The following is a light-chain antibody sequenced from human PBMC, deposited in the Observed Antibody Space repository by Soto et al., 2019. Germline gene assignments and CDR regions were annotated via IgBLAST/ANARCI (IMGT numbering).Light chain of an antibody. CDR3: LQHNSYPRT. CDR1: QSLNSL. J-gene: IGKJ1*01. CDR2: DAS. Sequence: DFQMTQSPSTLSASVGDRVTITCRASQSLNSLLAWYQQKPGRAPKLLIYDASTLESGVPSRFSGSGSGTEFTLTISSLQPEDFATYYCLQHNSYPRTFGQGTKVDI. V-gene: IGKV1-5*01.